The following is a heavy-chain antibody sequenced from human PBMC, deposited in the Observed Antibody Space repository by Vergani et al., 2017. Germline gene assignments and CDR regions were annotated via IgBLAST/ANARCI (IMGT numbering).Heavy chain of an antibody. J-gene: IGHJ4*02. CDR2: IRNKAYGGTT. CDR1: GFTFTNYG. CDR3: SRGRGYSFGYSDY. Sequence: EVQLLESGGGVVQPGGSLRLSCAASGFTFTNYGMHWVRQAPGKGLEWVAFIRNKAYGGTTEYAASVKGRFTISRDDSKRLAYLQLSGLKTEDTAVYFCSRGRGYSFGYSDYWGQGTLVTVSS. V-gene: IGHV3-49*04. D-gene: IGHD5-18*01.